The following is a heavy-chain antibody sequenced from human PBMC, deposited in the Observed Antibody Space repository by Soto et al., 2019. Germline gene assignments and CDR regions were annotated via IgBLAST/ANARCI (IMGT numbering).Heavy chain of an antibody. CDR3: AGDHSSGWVQEYFQH. CDR2: IIPIFGTA. J-gene: IGHJ1*01. V-gene: IGHV1-69*13. D-gene: IGHD6-19*01. CDR1: GGTFSSYA. Sequence: SVKVSCKASGGTFSSYAISWVRQAPGQGLEWMGGIIPIFGTANYAQKFQGRVTITADESTSTAYMELSSLRSEDTAVYYCAGDHSSGWVQEYFQHWGQGTLVTVSS.